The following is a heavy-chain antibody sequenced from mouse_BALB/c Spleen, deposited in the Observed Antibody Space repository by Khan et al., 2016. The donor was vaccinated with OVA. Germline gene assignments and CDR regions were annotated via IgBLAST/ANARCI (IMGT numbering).Heavy chain of an antibody. V-gene: IGHV2-9*02. CDR1: GFSLTSYG. CDR3: ARLEDI. D-gene: IGHD1-3*01. Sequence: QVQLEESGPGLVAPSQSLSITCTVSGFSLTSYGVHWVRQPPGKGLEWLGVIWAGGSTNYNSALMSRLSISNDNSKSQVFLNMNRLQTDDTALYYCARLEDIWGQGTTLTVSS. CDR2: IWAGGST. J-gene: IGHJ2*01.